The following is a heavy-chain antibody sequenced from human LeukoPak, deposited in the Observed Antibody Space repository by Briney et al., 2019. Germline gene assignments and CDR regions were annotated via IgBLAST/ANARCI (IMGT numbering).Heavy chain of an antibody. CDR3: AKAPGVAGSAFFYYGMDV. CDR1: GFTFSSYA. V-gene: IGHV3-23*01. Sequence: GGSLRLSCAASGFTFSSYAMSWVRQAPGKGLEWVSAISGSGGSTYYADSVKGRFTISRDNSKNTLYLQMNSLRAEDTAVYYCAKAPGVAGSAFFYYGMDVWGQGTTVTVSS. J-gene: IGHJ6*02. CDR2: ISGSGGST. D-gene: IGHD6-19*01.